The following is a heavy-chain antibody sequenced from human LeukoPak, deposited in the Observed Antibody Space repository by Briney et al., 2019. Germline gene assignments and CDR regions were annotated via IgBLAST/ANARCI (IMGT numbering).Heavy chain of an antibody. V-gene: IGHV5-51*01. D-gene: IGHD3-10*01. CDR3: ASGTDYYGSGSQIDY. CDR2: IYPGDSDT. CDR1: GYSFTSYW. Sequence: GESLKISCKGSGYSFTSYWIGWVRQMPGKGLEWMGIIYPGDSDTRYSPSFQGQVTISADKSISTAYLQWSSLKASDTAMYYCASGTDYYGSGSQIDYWGQGTLVTVSS. J-gene: IGHJ4*02.